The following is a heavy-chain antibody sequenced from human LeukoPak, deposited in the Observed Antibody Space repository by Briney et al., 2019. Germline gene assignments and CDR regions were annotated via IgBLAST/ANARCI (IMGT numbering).Heavy chain of an antibody. J-gene: IGHJ4*02. CDR1: GFTFSSDG. V-gene: IGHV3-33*01. Sequence: PGRSLRLSCAASGFTFSSDGMHWVRQAPGKGLEWVAVIWYDGSNKYYADSVKGRFTISRDNSKTPLYLQMNSLRAEDTAVYYCVRVTHSSYSYGYGHGDYWGQGTLVTVSS. CDR2: IWYDGSNK. CDR3: VRVTHSSYSYGYGHGDY. D-gene: IGHD5-18*01.